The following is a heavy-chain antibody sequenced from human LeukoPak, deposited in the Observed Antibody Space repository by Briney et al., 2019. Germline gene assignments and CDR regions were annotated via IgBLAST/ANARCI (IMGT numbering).Heavy chain of an antibody. Sequence: GGSLRLSCAASGFTFSSSAMSWVRQAPGKGLEWVSAISNNGGYTYYADSVQGRFTISRDNSKSTLCLQMNSLRAENTAVYYCAKQLGYCSDGSCYFPYWGQGTLVTVSS. J-gene: IGHJ4*02. V-gene: IGHV3-23*01. D-gene: IGHD2-15*01. CDR1: GFTFSSSA. CDR3: AKQLGYCSDGSCYFPY. CDR2: ISNNGGYT.